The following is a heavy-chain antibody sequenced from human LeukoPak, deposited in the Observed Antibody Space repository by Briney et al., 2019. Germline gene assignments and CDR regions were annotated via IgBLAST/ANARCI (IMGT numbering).Heavy chain of an antibody. Sequence: SETLSLTRTVSGGSISSYYWSWIRQPPGKGLRWIGYIYYSGSTNYNPSLKSRVTISVDTSKNQFSLKLSSVTAADTAVYYCGGRAARPGDAFDIWGQGTMVTVSS. CDR2: IYYSGST. CDR3: GGRAARPGDAFDI. CDR1: GGSISSYY. D-gene: IGHD6-6*01. V-gene: IGHV4-59*01. J-gene: IGHJ3*02.